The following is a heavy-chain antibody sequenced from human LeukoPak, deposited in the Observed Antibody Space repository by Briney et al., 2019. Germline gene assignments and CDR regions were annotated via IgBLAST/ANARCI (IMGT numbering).Heavy chain of an antibody. CDR2: IRSKAYGGTT. V-gene: IGHV3-49*03. J-gene: IGHJ4*02. CDR1: GFTFGDYA. Sequence: GGSLRLSCTASGFTFGDYAMSWFRLAPGKGLEWVGFIRSKAYGGTTEYAASVQGRFTISRDDSKSIAYLQMNSLKTEDTAVYYCTRDLSTSCYDYWGQGTLVTVSS. D-gene: IGHD2-2*01. CDR3: TRDLSTSCYDY.